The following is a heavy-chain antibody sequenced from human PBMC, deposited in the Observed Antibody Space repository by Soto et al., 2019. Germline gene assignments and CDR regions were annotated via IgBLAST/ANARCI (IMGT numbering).Heavy chain of an antibody. J-gene: IGHJ4*02. CDR2: IYYSGST. D-gene: IGHD3-16*01. Sequence: SETLSLTCTVSGGSISSGGYYWSWIRQHPGKGLEWIGYIYYSGSTYYNPSLKSRVTISVDTSKNQFSLKLSSVTAADTAVYYCARVETLGELYDDYWGQGTLVTVSS. V-gene: IGHV4-31*03. CDR1: GGSISSGGYY. CDR3: ARVETLGELYDDY.